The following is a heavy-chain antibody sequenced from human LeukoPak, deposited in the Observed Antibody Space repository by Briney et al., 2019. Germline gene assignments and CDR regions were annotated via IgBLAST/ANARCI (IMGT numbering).Heavy chain of an antibody. Sequence: SQTLSLTCTVSGGSISSGGYYWSWIRQHPGKGLEWIGYIYYSGSTYYNPSLKSRVTISVDTSKNQFSLKLSSVTAADTAVCYCARYESGRHYFDYWGQGTLVTVSS. V-gene: IGHV4-31*03. CDR1: GGSISSGGYY. CDR2: IYYSGST. J-gene: IGHJ4*02. D-gene: IGHD2-8*01. CDR3: ARYESGRHYFDY.